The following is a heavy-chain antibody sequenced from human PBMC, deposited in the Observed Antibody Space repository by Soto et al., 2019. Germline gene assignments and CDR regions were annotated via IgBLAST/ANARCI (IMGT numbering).Heavy chain of an antibody. Sequence: GGSLRLSCAASGFTFSSYAMSWVRQAPGKGLEWVSAISGSGGSTYYADSVKGRFTISRDNSKNTLYLQMNSLRAEDTAVYYCAKDLGYYDSSGHYSYYFDYWGQGTLVTVSS. CDR1: GFTFSSYA. CDR3: AKDLGYYDSSGHYSYYFDY. V-gene: IGHV3-23*01. CDR2: ISGSGGST. J-gene: IGHJ4*02. D-gene: IGHD3-22*01.